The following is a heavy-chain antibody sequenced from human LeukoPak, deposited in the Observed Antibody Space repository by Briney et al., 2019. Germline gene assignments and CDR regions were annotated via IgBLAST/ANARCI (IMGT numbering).Heavy chain of an antibody. CDR1: GFTFSSYS. D-gene: IGHD2-21*01. J-gene: IGHJ3*02. CDR2: ISSSSSTI. V-gene: IGHV3-48*01. Sequence: PGGSLRLSCAASGFTFSSYSMNWVRQAPGKGLEWVSYISSSSSTIYYADSVKGRFTISRDNAKNSLYLQMNSLRAEDTAVYYCARSYLVWAFDIWGQGTMVTVSS. CDR3: ARSYLVWAFDI.